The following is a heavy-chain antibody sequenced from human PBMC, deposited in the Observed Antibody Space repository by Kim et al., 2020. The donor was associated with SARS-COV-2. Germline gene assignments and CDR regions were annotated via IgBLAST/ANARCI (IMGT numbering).Heavy chain of an antibody. Sequence: GGSLRLSCTASGFTFGDYAMSWFRQAPGKGLEWVGFIRSKAYGGTTEYAASVKGRFTISRDDSKSIAYLQMNSLKTEDTAVYYCTACKGRNQLLYRGWFDPWGQGTLVTVSS. CDR2: IRSKAYGGTT. V-gene: IGHV3-49*03. D-gene: IGHD2-2*02. CDR3: TACKGRNQLLYRGWFDP. CDR1: GFTFGDYA. J-gene: IGHJ5*02.